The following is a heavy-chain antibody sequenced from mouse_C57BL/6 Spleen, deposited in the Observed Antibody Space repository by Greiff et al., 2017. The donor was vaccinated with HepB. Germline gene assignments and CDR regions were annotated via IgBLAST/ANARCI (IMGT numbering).Heavy chain of an antibody. CDR3: ARCHYNPPFDY. CDR2: IYPRSGNT. V-gene: IGHV1-81*01. CDR1: GYTFTSYG. Sequence: VKLMESGAELARPGASVKLSCKASGYTFTSYGISWVKQRTGQGLEWIGEIYPRSGNTYYNEKFKGKATLTADKSSSTAYMELRSLTSEDSAVYFCARCHYNPPFDYWGQGTTLTVSS. D-gene: IGHD1-3*01. J-gene: IGHJ2*01.